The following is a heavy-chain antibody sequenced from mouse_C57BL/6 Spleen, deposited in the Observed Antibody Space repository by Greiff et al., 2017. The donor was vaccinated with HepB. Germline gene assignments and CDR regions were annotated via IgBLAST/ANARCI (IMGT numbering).Heavy chain of an antibody. CDR1: GYTFTSYW. CDR3: ARDSFITTGFFDV. D-gene: IGHD1-1*01. CDR2: IDPSDSET. V-gene: IGHV1-52*01. Sequence: QVQLKESGAELVRPGSSVKLSCKASGYTFTSYWMHWVKQRPIQGLEWIGNIDPSDSETHYNQKFKDKATLTVDKSSSTAYMQLSSLTSEDSAVYYCARDSFITTGFFDVWGTGTTVTVSS. J-gene: IGHJ1*03.